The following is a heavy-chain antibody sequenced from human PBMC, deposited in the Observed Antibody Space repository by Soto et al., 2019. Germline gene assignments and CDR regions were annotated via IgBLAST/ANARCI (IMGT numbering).Heavy chain of an antibody. J-gene: IGHJ6*02. D-gene: IGHD2-2*01. V-gene: IGHV3-9*01. CDR3: AKDTAIYYYYGMDV. Sequence: PGGSLRLSCAASGFTFDDYAMHWVRQAPGKGLEWVSGISWNSGSIGYADSVKGRFTISRDNAKNSLYLQMNSLRAEDTALYYCAKDTAIYYYYGMDVWGQGTTVTVSS. CDR1: GFTFDDYA. CDR2: ISWNSGSI.